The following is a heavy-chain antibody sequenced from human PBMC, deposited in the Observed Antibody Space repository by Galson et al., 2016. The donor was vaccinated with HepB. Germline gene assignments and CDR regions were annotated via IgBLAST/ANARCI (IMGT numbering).Heavy chain of an antibody. D-gene: IGHD1-7*01. CDR1: GYTFTTYG. Sequence: SVKVSCKASGYTFTTYGISWVRQAPGQGLEWMGWISAHNGNTNYPQKFQDRVTMTADTSTTTAYMELRRLTSDDTAVYYCARSLKYELPHGWFDPWGQGTLVTVSS. CDR2: ISAHNGNT. V-gene: IGHV1-18*01. CDR3: ARSLKYELPHGWFDP. J-gene: IGHJ5*02.